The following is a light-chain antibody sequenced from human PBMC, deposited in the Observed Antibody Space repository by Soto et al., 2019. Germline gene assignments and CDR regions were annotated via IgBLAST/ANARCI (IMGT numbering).Light chain of an antibody. CDR3: AAWDGSLNGWV. CDR1: SSIIGSNT. CDR2: SNV. V-gene: IGLV1-44*01. Sequence: QSVLTQAPSVSGTPGQRVTISCSGSSSIIGSNTVSWYQQVPGTAPKVLIYSNVQRPSGVPDRFSGSKSGTSASLAIGGLQSEDEADYYCAAWDGSLNGWVFGGGTKLTVL. J-gene: IGLJ3*02.